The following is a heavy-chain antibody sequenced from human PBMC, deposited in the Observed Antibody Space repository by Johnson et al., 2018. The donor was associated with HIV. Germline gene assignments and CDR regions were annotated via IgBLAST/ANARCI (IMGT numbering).Heavy chain of an antibody. CDR1: GFTFNSYG. J-gene: IGHJ3*02. V-gene: IGHV3-33*06. CDR3: AKGPPGRGFDAFDI. CDR2: IWYDGSNK. Sequence: QVQLVESGGGVVQPGRSLRLSCAASGFTFNSYGMHWVRQAPGKGLEWVAVIWYDGSNKYYADSVKGRFTISRDNSKNTLYLQMNSLRAEDTAVYYCAKGPPGRGFDAFDIWGQGTMVTVSS.